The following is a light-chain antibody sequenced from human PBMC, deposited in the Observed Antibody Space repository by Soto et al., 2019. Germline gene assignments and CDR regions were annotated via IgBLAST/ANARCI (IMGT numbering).Light chain of an antibody. CDR3: PQYCASPLPGASPLP. CDR2: GAS. CDR1: QSVTGNY. V-gene: IGKV3-20*01. J-gene: IGKJ4*01. Sequence: ENVLTQSPGTLSLSPGERATLSCRASQSVTGNYLAWYQQTPGQAPMLLVYGASIRATGIPDRFSGSGSRTDFTLTIIRLEPDDFAVYYCPQYCASPLPGASPLPFGGGTKVEIK.